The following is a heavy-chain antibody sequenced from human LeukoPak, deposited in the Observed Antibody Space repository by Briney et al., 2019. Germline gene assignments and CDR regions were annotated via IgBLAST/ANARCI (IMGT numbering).Heavy chain of an antibody. V-gene: IGHV3-23*01. J-gene: IGHJ4*02. Sequence: GGSLRLSCAASGFTFSSYAMSWVRQAPGKGLEWVSAISGSGGSTYYADSVKGRFTISRDNAKNSLYLQMNSLRAEDTAVYYCARESDIVATGFDYWGQGTLVTVSS. CDR2: ISGSGGST. D-gene: IGHD5-12*01. CDR3: ARESDIVATGFDY. CDR1: GFTFSSYA.